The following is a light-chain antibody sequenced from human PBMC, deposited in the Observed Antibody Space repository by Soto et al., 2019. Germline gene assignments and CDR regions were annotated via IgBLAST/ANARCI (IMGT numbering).Light chain of an antibody. V-gene: IGLV1-44*01. CDR3: AAWDDSLKGGV. CDR2: ANT. J-gene: IGLJ3*02. CDR1: SSNIGSEN. Sequence: QSVLTQPPSASGTPGQRVTISCSGSSSNIGSENVNWYQQVPGTAPKLLIYANTQRPSGVPDRFSVSKSGTSASLAIGGLQSEDEADYYCAAWDDSLKGGVFGGGTKLTVL.